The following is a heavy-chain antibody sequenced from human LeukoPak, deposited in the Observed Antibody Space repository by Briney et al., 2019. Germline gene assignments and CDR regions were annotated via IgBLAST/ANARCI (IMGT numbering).Heavy chain of an antibody. CDR2: IGWNSGGI. CDR3: VKVTAAGFVDH. J-gene: IGHJ4*02. Sequence: GGSLRLSCAASGFTFDDYAMHWVRQAPGKGLEWVSGIGWNSGGIVYADSVKGRFTISRDNAKNSRYLQMNSLGAEDTALYYCVKVTAAGFVDHWGQGTLVTVSS. CDR1: GFTFDDYA. D-gene: IGHD6-13*01. V-gene: IGHV3-9*01.